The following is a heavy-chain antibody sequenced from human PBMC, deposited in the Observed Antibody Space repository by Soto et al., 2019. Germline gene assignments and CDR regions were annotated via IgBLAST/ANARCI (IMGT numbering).Heavy chain of an antibody. V-gene: IGHV1-69*13. CDR2: IIPIFGTA. CDR1: GGTFSSYA. D-gene: IGHD2-15*01. Sequence: SVTVSCTASGGTFSSYAISWVRQAPGQGLEWMGGIIPIFGTANYAQKFQGRVTITADESTSTAYMELSSLRSEDTAVYYCASRLGYCSGGSCPLYYYGMDVWGQGTTVTVSS. J-gene: IGHJ6*02. CDR3: ASRLGYCSGGSCPLYYYGMDV.